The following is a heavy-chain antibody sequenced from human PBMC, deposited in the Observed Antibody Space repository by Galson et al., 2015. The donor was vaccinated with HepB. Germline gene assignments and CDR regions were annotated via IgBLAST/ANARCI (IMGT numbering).Heavy chain of an antibody. Sequence: SVKVSCKASGYTFTNYFVHWVRQAPGQGLEWMGWINPDRGGTNYAQKFQGRVTMTRDTSISTAYMELSRLRSDDTAVYYCARALPPLYDFWSNYYYGMDVWGQGTTVTASS. CDR2: INPDRGGT. CDR3: ARALPPLYDFWSNYYYGMDV. J-gene: IGHJ6*02. D-gene: IGHD3-3*01. CDR1: GYTFTNYF. V-gene: IGHV1-2*02.